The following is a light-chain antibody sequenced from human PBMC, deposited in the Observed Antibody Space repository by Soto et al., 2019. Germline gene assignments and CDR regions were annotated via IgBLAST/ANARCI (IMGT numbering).Light chain of an antibody. V-gene: IGKV1-6*01. CDR1: QGIGND. Sequence: AIQMTQSPSSLSASVGDRVTITCRASQGIGNDLAWYHQKPGKAPKQLIYAVSSLQSGVPSRISGSGSGAVFTPSISGRQREDLGTYYCQQDHNFLTSGGGPKVELK. CDR3: QQDHNFLT. CDR2: AVS. J-gene: IGKJ4*01.